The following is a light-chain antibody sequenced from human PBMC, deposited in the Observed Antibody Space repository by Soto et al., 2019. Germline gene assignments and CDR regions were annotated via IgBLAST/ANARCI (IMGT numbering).Light chain of an antibody. J-gene: IGLJ2*01. CDR1: SGSVSTNYY. V-gene: IGLV8-61*01. CDR2: NTN. Sequence: QTVVTQEPSFSVSPGGTVTLTCGLNSGSVSTNYYPTWYQQTPGQAPRTLIYNTNTRSSGVPDRFSGSIVGNKAALTISGAQADDECDYYCVLSMGAGSVVFRGGTKLTVL. CDR3: VLSMGAGSVV.